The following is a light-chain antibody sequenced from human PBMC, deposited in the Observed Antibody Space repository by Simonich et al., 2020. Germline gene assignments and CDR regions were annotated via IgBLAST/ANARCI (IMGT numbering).Light chain of an antibody. Sequence: QSALTQPASVSGSPGQSITISCTGTSSDVGGYNYVSWYQQHPGKAPKLMIYDFSKRPSGVAERFSGSKSGNTASLTISGLQAEDEADYYCSSYTSSNTYVFGTGTKLTVL. CDR1: SSDVGGYNY. V-gene: IGLV2-14*01. CDR2: DFS. J-gene: IGLJ1*01. CDR3: SSYTSSNTYV.